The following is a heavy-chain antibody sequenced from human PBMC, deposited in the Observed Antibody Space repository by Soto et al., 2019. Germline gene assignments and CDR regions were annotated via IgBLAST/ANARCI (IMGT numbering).Heavy chain of an antibody. V-gene: IGHV1-18*01. CDR2: ITTYNGNT. J-gene: IGHJ6*02. Sequence: ASVKVSCKATRDTFNTSGITWVRQAPGQGLEWMGWITTYNGNTEYAQKFQGRVTMTTDASTSTAYMELGSLRSDDTAIYYCARALTGYGMDVWGQGTTVTVSS. CDR3: ARALTGYGMDV. CDR1: RDTFNTSG.